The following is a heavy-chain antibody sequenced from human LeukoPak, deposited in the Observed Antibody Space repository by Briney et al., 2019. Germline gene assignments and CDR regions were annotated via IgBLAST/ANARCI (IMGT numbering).Heavy chain of an antibody. CDR2: INQDGTEK. CDR3: ARNMGDY. CDR1: GFTFSTYW. D-gene: IGHD2/OR15-2a*01. Sequence: GGSLRHSCAASGFTFSTYWMTWVRQAPGKGLEWVANINQDGTEKNYVDSVKGRFTISRDNAKNSLYLQMNSLRAEDTAVYYCARNMGDYWGQGTLVTASS. V-gene: IGHV3-7*04. J-gene: IGHJ4*02.